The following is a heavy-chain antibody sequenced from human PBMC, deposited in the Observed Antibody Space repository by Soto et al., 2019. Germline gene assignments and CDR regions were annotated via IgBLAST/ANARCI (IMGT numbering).Heavy chain of an antibody. Sequence: EVRILESGGGLIQPGGSLRLSCAASGFSFSTFAMTWVRQAPGKGLEWVSTIISTGISTYYADSVKGRFTISRANSKNTLYLQMNSLRAEDSAVYYCAKGNYGDYGGFDPWGQGTLVTVSS. D-gene: IGHD4-17*01. CDR2: IISTGIST. V-gene: IGHV3-23*01. J-gene: IGHJ5*02. CDR1: GFSFSTFA. CDR3: AKGNYGDYGGFDP.